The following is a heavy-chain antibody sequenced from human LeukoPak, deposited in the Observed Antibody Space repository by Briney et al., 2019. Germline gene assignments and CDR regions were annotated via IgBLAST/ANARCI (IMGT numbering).Heavy chain of an antibody. CDR2: ISWDGGST. D-gene: IGHD3-10*01. V-gene: IGHV3-43D*03. CDR3: AKSGGVRPPYYFDY. CDR1: GFTFDDYA. J-gene: IGHJ4*02. Sequence: TGGSLRLSCAASGFTFDDYAMHWVRQAPGKGLEWVSLISWDGGSTYYADSVKGRFTISRDNSKNSLYLQMNSLRAEDTALYYCAKSGGVRPPYYFDYWGQGTLGTVSS.